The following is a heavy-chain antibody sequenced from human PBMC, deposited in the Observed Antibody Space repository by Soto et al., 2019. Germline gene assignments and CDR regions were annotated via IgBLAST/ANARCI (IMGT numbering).Heavy chain of an antibody. CDR1: GFTFSSYA. J-gene: IGHJ4*02. Sequence: EVQLLESGGGLVQSGGSLRLSCAASGFTFSSYAMSWVRQAPGKGLEWVSGISGSGGSTYFADSVKGRFTISRDNSKNRLYLQMNSLRAEDTAVYYCAKGTANDPRVYDYWGQGTLVTVSS. D-gene: IGHD1-1*01. CDR2: ISGSGGST. V-gene: IGHV3-23*01. CDR3: AKGTANDPRVYDY.